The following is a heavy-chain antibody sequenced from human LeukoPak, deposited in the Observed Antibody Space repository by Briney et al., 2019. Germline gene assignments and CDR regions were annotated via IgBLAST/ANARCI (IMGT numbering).Heavy chain of an antibody. Sequence: GGSLRLSCAASGFTFSSYSMNWVRQAPGKGLEWVSSISSSSSYIYYADSVKGRFTISRDNAKNSLYLQMNSLRAEDTAVYYCAGDRWGAVAGLNLDYWGQGTLVTVSS. D-gene: IGHD6-19*01. J-gene: IGHJ4*02. CDR1: GFTFSSYS. CDR3: AGDRWGAVAGLNLDY. V-gene: IGHV3-21*01. CDR2: ISSSSSYI.